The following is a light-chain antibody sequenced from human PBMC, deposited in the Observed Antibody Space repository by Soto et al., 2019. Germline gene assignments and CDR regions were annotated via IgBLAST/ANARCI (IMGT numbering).Light chain of an antibody. CDR2: GAS. V-gene: IGKV3-20*01. Sequence: EIVLTQSPATLSLSPGERATLSCRASPSVSNSLAWYQQKPGQPPRVLIYGASTRATGIPDRFSGSGSGTDFTLTITRLEPEDFAVYYCQQYGGSPPITFGQGTRLEIK. J-gene: IGKJ5*01. CDR1: PSVSNS. CDR3: QQYGGSPPIT.